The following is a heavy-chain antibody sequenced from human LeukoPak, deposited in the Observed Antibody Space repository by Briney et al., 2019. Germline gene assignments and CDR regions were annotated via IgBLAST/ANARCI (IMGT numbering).Heavy chain of an antibody. V-gene: IGHV4-59*12. Sequence: SETLSLTCTVSGGSISSYYWSWIRQPPGKGLEWIGYIYYSGSTNYNPSLKSRVTISPNTSKNQFSLNVSSVTAADTAVYYCTRDNPGMTSTDTWGQGILVTVSS. CDR3: TRDNPGMTSTDT. CDR2: IYYSGST. D-gene: IGHD1-1*01. J-gene: IGHJ4*02. CDR1: GGSISSYY.